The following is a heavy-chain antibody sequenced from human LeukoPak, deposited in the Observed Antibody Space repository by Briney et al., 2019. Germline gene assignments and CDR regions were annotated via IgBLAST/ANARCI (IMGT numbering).Heavy chain of an antibody. J-gene: IGHJ4*02. Sequence: GGSLRLSYAASIHTRRPQPTLWASQAPGKGLEWVSTISGRGKTFYADSVKGRFTISRDNSKDTLYLQMNSLRAEDTAVYYCTMAYDIGGYGRFCFFDFWGQGTLVTVPS. CDR2: ISGRGKT. V-gene: IGHV3-23*01. D-gene: IGHD5-12*01. CDR1: IHTRRPQP. CDR3: TMAYDIGGYGRFCFFDF.